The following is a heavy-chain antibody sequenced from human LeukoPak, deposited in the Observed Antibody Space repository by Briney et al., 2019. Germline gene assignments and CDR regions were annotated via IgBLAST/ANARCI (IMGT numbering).Heavy chain of an antibody. V-gene: IGHV5-51*01. CDR3: ARLYDSSGYFYGMDV. D-gene: IGHD3-22*01. CDR1: GYSFTSYW. CDR2: IYPGDSDT. J-gene: IGHJ6*02. Sequence: ESLKISCKGSGYSFTSYWNGWGRQMPGKSLGWMGIIYPGDSDTRYSPSFQGQVTISADKSISTAYLQWSSLKASDTAMYYCARLYDSSGYFYGMDVWGQGTTVTVSS.